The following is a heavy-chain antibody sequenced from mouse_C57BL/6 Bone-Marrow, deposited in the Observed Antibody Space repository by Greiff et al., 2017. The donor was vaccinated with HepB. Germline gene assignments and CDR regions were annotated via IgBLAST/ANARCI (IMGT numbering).Heavy chain of an antibody. CDR2: ISTGGTYT. V-gene: IGHV5-6*01. Sequence: EVHLVESGGDLVKPGGSLKLSCAASGFTFSSSGMSWVRQTPDKGLEWVATISTGGTYTYYPDNVKGRFTISRDTAKNTLFLLMTSRRSEDSAIYYCVRDRCDYYFDYWGQGTTLTVSS. CDR1: GFTFSSSG. CDR3: VRDRCDYYFDY. J-gene: IGHJ2*01.